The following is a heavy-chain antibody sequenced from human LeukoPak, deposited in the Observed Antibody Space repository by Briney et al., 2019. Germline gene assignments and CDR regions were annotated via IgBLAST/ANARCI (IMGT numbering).Heavy chain of an antibody. CDR2: IYPGDSDI. D-gene: IGHD6-13*01. CDR1: GYSFTSYW. CDR3: ARSMWPGVAAAGDY. V-gene: IGHV5-51*01. J-gene: IGHJ4*02. Sequence: PGGSLRLSCKGSGYSFTSYWIGWGRQMPGKGLEWMGIIYPGDSDIRYSPSFQGQVTISADKSITTAFLQWSSLKASDTAMYYCARSMWPGVAAAGDYWGQGTLVTVSS.